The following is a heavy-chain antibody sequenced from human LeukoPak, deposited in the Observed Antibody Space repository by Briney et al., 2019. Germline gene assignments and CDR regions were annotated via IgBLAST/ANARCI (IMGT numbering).Heavy chain of an antibody. Sequence: SETLSLTCAVSGGSISSGGYSWSWIRQPPGKGLEWIGYIYHSGSTYYNPSLKSRVTISVDRSKNQFSLKLSSVTAADTAVYYCAREHVDDSNWFDPWGQGTLVTVSS. CDR2: IYHSGST. CDR1: GGSISSGGYS. J-gene: IGHJ5*02. D-gene: IGHD2-21*02. CDR3: AREHVDDSNWFDP. V-gene: IGHV4-30-2*01.